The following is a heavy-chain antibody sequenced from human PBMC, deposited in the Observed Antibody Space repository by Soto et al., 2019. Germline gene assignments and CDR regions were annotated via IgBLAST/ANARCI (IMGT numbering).Heavy chain of an antibody. CDR3: ASLEVVPAALLWPDYGMDV. D-gene: IGHD2-2*01. CDR2: ISSSSSYI. V-gene: IGHV3-21*01. J-gene: IGHJ6*02. Sequence: PGGSLRLSCAASGFTFSSYSMNWVRQAPGKGLEWVSSISSSSSYIYYADSVKGRFTISRDNAKNSLYLQMNSLRAEDTAVYYCASLEVVPAALLWPDYGMDVWGQGTTVTVSS. CDR1: GFTFSSYS.